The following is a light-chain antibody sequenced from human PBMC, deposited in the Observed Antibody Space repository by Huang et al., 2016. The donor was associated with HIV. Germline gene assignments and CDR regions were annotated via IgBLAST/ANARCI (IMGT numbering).Light chain of an antibody. CDR2: GAS. V-gene: IGKV3-15*01. CDR3: QHYSNWPPLT. CDR1: QSIGTN. Sequence: IILTQSPATLSVSPGEGATLSCRASQSIGTNLAWYQQRPGQAPRLLMYGASTRATGGPARCSGSGSGTEFNLNLSSLQSEDFATYYCQHYSNWPPLTFGGGTKVDI. J-gene: IGKJ4*01.